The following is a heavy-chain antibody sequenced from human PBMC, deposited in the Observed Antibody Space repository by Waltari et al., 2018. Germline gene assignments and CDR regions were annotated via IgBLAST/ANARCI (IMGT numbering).Heavy chain of an antibody. CDR3: ARDKRCSSTSCYQGWFDP. CDR2: IYTSGGT. Sequence: QVQLQESGPELVKPSQTLSLTCTVSGGSISSGSYYWSWIRQPAGKGLEWIGRIYTSGGTNYNPSLKSRVTISVDTSKNQFSLKLSSVTAADTAVYYCARDKRCSSTSCYQGWFDPWCQGTLVTVSS. CDR1: GGSISSGSYY. D-gene: IGHD2-2*01. J-gene: IGHJ5*02. V-gene: IGHV4-61*02.